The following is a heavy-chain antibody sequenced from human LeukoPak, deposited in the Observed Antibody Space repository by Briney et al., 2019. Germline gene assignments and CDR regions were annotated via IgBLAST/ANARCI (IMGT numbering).Heavy chain of an antibody. CDR2: INPYSGGT. D-gene: IGHD1-26*01. V-gene: IGHV1-2*02. CDR3: AALSWDDAFDI. CDR1: GYTFTGYY. Sequence: ASVKVSCKASGYTFTGYYIHWVRQAPGQGLEWMGWINPYSGGTNYTQKFQGRGTMTRDTSISTADMELSRLTSDDTAVYYCAALSWDDAFDIWGQGTMVTVSS. J-gene: IGHJ3*02.